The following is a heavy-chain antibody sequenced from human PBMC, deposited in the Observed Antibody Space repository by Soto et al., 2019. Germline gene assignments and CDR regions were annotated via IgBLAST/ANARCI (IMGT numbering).Heavy chain of an antibody. V-gene: IGHV4-31*02. J-gene: IGHJ4*02. CDR2: IYYSGST. D-gene: IGHD2-2*01. CDR3: ARSSTSANYFDY. Sequence: QVQLQESGPGLVKPSQTLSLTWTVSGGSISSGGYYWSWIRQHPGKGLEWIRYIYYSGSTYYKPSLKSRVTISVDTSKNQFPLKLSSVTAADTAVYYCARSSTSANYFDYWGQGTLVTVS. CDR1: GGSISSGGYY.